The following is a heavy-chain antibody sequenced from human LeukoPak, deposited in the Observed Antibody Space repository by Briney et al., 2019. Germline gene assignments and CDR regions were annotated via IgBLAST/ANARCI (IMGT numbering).Heavy chain of an antibody. V-gene: IGHV3-9*01. CDR2: ISWNSGSI. CDR3: AKDQRGYSYGLDDY. CDR1: GFTFDDYA. Sequence: GGSLRLSCAASGFTFDDYAMHWVRQAPGKGLEWVSGISWNSGSIGYADSVKGRFTISRDNAKNSLYLQMNSLRAEDTALYYCAKDQRGYSYGLDDYWGQGALVTVSS. D-gene: IGHD5-18*01. J-gene: IGHJ4*02.